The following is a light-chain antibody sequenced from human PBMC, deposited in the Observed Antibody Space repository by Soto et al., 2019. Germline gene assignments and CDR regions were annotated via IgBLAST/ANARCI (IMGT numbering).Light chain of an antibody. CDR2: GAS. CDR3: QQYNDWPQGLT. Sequence: VMTQSPATLSVSPGETATLSCRASQRVSSSLAGYQQRPGQAPRLLISGASTRAAGVPARFSGSGSGTEYTLPISSLQHEDFAVYYCQQYNDWPQGLTFGGGTKVE. J-gene: IGKJ4*01. V-gene: IGKV3-15*01. CDR1: QRVSSS.